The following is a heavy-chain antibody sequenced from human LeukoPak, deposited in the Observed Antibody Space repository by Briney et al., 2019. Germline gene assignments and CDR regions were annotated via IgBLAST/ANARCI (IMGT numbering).Heavy chain of an antibody. V-gene: IGHV1-69*05. CDR2: IIPIFGTA. CDR3: ARGGGSSWYNY. J-gene: IGHJ4*02. D-gene: IGHD6-13*01. CDR1: GGTFSSYA. Sequence: SVKVSCKASGGTFSSYAISWVRQAPGQGLEWMGGIIPIFGTANYAQKFQGRVTMTRNTSISTAYMELSSLRSEDTAVYYCARGGGSSWYNYWGQGTLVTVSS.